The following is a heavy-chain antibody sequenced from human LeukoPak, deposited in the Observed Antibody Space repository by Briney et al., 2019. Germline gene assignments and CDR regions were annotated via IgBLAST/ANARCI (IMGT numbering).Heavy chain of an antibody. Sequence: GGSLRLSCEGSGFTFSNYWMGWVRQAPGKGLQWVANIKADGSERYYVDSVKGRFTISRDNAKNSLYLQMNSLRAEDTAVYYCATYSSLNRREFQYWGQGTLLTVSS. D-gene: IGHD3-22*01. CDR1: GFTFSNYW. J-gene: IGHJ1*01. CDR3: ATYSSLNRREFQY. V-gene: IGHV3-7*01. CDR2: IKADGSER.